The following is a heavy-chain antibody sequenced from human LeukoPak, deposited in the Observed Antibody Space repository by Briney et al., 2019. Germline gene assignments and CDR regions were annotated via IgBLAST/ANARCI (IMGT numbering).Heavy chain of an antibody. CDR3: ARDYYDSSGPRGYYYYYGMDV. V-gene: IGHV3-11*01. CDR1: GFTFSDYY. J-gene: IGHJ6*02. CDR2: ISSSGSTI. D-gene: IGHD3-22*01. Sequence: PGGSLRLSCAASGFTFSDYYMSWIRQAPGKGLEWVSYISSSGSTIYYADSVKGRFTISRDNAKNSLYLQMNSLRAEDTAVYYCARDYYDSSGPRGYYYYYGMDVWGQGTTVTVSS.